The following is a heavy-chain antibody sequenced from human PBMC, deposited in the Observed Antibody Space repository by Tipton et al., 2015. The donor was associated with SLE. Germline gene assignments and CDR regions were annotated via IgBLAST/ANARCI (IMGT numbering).Heavy chain of an antibody. Sequence: SLRLSCAASGFTFGSYSMNWVRQAPGKGLEWVSSISSSSSYIYYADSVKGRFTISRDNAKNSLYLQMNSLRAEDTAVYYCARDPGDGYYYYYGMDVWGQGTTVTVSS. CDR3: ARDPGDGYYYYYGMDV. V-gene: IGHV3-21*01. D-gene: IGHD7-27*01. CDR1: GFTFGSYS. J-gene: IGHJ6*02. CDR2: ISSSSSYI.